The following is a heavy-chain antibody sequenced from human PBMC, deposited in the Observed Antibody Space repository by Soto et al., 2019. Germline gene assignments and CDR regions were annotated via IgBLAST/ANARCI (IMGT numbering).Heavy chain of an antibody. CDR2: IIPIFGTA. CDR1: GYTFTSYG. V-gene: IGHV1-69*13. J-gene: IGHJ5*02. CDR3: ARYDDAVGWFDP. D-gene: IGHD3-3*01. Sequence: SVKVSCQASGYTFTSYGISWVRQAPGQGLEWMGGIIPIFGTANYAQKFQGRVTITADESTSTAYMELSSLRSEDTAVYYCARYDDAVGWFDPWGQGTLVTVSS.